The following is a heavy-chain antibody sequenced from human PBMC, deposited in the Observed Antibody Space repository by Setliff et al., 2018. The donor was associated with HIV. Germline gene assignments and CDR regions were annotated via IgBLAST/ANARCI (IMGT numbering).Heavy chain of an antibody. J-gene: IGHJ4*02. Sequence: PSETLSLTCSVSGGSISNFYWSWIRQPPGKGLEWVGHIYSTGDTNHNPSLKSRVTLSADTSKNQLSLSLTSVTAADTAVYYCARVRLTMIMMVDYFDQWGQGTLVTVS. CDR3: ARVRLTMIMMVDYFDQ. CDR1: GGSISNFY. CDR2: IYSTGDT. V-gene: IGHV4-4*07. D-gene: IGHD3-22*01.